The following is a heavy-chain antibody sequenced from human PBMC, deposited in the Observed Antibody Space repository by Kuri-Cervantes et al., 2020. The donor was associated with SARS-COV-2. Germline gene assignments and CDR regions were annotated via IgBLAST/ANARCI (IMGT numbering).Heavy chain of an antibody. CDR3: ARDGLVL. CDR2: ISYDGSNK. V-gene: IGHV3-30*04. CDR1: GFDFSDYA. D-gene: IGHD3/OR15-3a*01. Sequence: GGSLRLSCAASGFDFSDYAMHWVRQVPGTGLEWVAIISYDGSNKEYADSVKGRFTISRDNSENTLYLQMNSPRAGDTALYYCARDGLVLWGQGTRVTVSS. J-gene: IGHJ4*02.